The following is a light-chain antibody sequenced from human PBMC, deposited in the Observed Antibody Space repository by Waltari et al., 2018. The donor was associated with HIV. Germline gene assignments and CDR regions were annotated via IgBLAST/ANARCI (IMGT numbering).Light chain of an antibody. J-gene: IGLJ3*02. V-gene: IGLV2-14*01. Sequence: QSALTQPASVSASPGQSSTISCTGARRYGGGYNFVSWYQQHTGKAPQLMIYEVFHRPSGVSNRFSGFKSANTASLTISGLQAEDEAYYYCSSYTSSSTWVFGGGTKLTVL. CDR1: RRYGGGYNF. CDR3: SSYTSSSTWV. CDR2: EVF.